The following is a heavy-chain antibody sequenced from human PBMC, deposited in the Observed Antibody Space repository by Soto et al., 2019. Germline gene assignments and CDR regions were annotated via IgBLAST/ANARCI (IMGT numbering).Heavy chain of an antibody. CDR3: ARHVGGSYFLFDH. Sequence: PGDSLKISCKGAGYSFTSYWITWVRPMPGKGLEWMGRIDPSDSYTNYSPSFEGHVTISVDKSIGTAYLQWGSLKASDTAVYYCARHVGGSYFLFDHWGQGTLVTVSS. D-gene: IGHD1-1*01. CDR2: IDPSDSYT. V-gene: IGHV5-10-1*01. CDR1: GYSFTSYW. J-gene: IGHJ4*02.